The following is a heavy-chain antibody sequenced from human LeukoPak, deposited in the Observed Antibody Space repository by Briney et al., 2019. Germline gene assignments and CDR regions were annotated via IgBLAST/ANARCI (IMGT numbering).Heavy chain of an antibody. V-gene: IGHV4-61*08. CDR3: ARHTGAMAAFDY. CDR2: IYYSGST. D-gene: IGHD5-18*01. J-gene: IGHJ4*02. CDR1: GGSISSGDHY. Sequence: PSETLSLTCSVSGGSISSGDHYWSWIRQPPGKGLEWIGYIYYSGSTNYNPSLKSRVTISVDTSKNQFSLKLSSVTAADTAVYYCARHTGAMAAFDYWGQGTLVTVSS.